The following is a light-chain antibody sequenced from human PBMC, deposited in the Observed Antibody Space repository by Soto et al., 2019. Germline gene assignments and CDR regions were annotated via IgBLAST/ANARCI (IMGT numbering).Light chain of an antibody. CDR2: GAS. CDR3: QHCNNWPPT. CDR1: QSVSRTY. Sequence: DIVLTQSPGTLSSSPGERATISCRASQSVSRTYLAWYQQKPGQAPRLLIYGASTRATGIPARFSGSGSGTEFTLTISSLQSEDFAVYYCQHCNNWPPTFGPGTKVDIK. V-gene: IGKV3-15*01. J-gene: IGKJ3*01.